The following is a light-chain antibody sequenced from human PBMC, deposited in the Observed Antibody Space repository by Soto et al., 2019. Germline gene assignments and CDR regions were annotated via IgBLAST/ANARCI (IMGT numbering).Light chain of an antibody. CDR2: SVS. CDR3: SSYTSSSPVL. CDR1: SSDVGGYNY. J-gene: IGLJ2*01. V-gene: IGLV2-14*01. Sequence: QSALTQPASVSGSPGQSITISCTGTSSDVGGYNYVSWYQQHPGKAPKLMIYSVSNRPSGVSNRFSGSKSGNTASLTISGLQAEDEADYYCSSYTSSSPVLFGGGPKVTVL.